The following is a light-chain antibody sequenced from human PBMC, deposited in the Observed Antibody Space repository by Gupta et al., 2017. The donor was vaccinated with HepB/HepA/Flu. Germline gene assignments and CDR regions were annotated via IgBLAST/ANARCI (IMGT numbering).Light chain of an antibody. CDR3: QQYYSWPPFT. Sequence: EIVMAQSPATLSVSPGERATLSCWASQSVSTSLAWYHQKPGQAPRPLIYGASTRATGVSARYSGSGSGTEFTLTISSLQSEDFGVYYCQQYYSWPPFTFGGGTKVEI. J-gene: IGKJ4*01. CDR1: QSVSTS. CDR2: GAS. V-gene: IGKV3-15*01.